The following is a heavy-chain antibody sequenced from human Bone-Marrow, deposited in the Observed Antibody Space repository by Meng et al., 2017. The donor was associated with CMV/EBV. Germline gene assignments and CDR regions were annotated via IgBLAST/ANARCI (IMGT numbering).Heavy chain of an antibody. D-gene: IGHD4-11*01. CDR3: ARDRGMTTKIFGYFDL. V-gene: IGHV3-7*01. J-gene: IGHJ2*01. CDR2: IKQDGSEK. Sequence: GGSLRLSCAASGFTFSNYWMTWVRQAPGKGLEWVANIKQDGSEKYYVDSVKGRFTISRDNAKNSLYLQMNSLRAEDTAVYYCARDRGMTTKIFGYFDLWGRGTLVTVSS. CDR1: GFTFSNYW.